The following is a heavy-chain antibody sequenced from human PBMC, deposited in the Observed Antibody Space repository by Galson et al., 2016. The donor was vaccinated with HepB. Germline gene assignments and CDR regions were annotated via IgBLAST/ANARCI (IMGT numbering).Heavy chain of an antibody. CDR3: AKERLVRRIFDH. CDR1: GFVFSNFG. CDR2: IGTRRTT. V-gene: IGHV3-23*01. Sequence: SLRLSCAASGFVFSNFGLSWVRQAPGKGLGWVASIGTRRTTYYSDSVQGRFTISRDNSNNTLYLQMNGLRAEDTAVYYCAKERLVRRIFDHWGQGTLLTVSS. D-gene: IGHD1-1*01. J-gene: IGHJ4*02.